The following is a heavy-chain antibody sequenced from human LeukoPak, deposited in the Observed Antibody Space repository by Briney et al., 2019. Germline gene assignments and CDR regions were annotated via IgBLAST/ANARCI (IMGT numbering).Heavy chain of an antibody. J-gene: IGHJ5*02. CDR2: INHSGST. V-gene: IGHV4-34*01. Sequence: PSETLSLTCAVYGGSFSGYYWSWIRQPPGKGLEWIGEINHSGSTNYNPSLKSRVTISVDTSKNQFSLKLSSVTAADTAVYYCARRVFGVVAATHRIDPWGQGTLVTVSS. D-gene: IGHD2-15*01. CDR3: ARRVFGVVAATHRIDP. CDR1: GGSFSGYY.